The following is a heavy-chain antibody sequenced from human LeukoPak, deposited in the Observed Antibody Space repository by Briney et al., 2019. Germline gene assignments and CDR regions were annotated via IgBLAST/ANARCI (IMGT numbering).Heavy chain of an antibody. CDR2: ISSSSSYT. CDR1: GFTFSDYY. CDR3: ARDPPSYGDYTNYYFDL. V-gene: IGHV3-11*06. D-gene: IGHD4-17*01. Sequence: PGGSLRLSCAASGFTFSDYYMSWIRQAPGKGLQWVSYISSSSSYTNYADSVKGRFTISRDNAKNSLYLQMNSLRAEDTAVYYCARDPPSYGDYTNYYFDLWGRGTLVTVSS. J-gene: IGHJ2*01.